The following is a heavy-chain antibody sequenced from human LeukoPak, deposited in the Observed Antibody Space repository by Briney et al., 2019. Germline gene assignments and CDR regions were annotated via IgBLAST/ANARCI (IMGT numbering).Heavy chain of an antibody. Sequence: GGSLRLSCAVSGLTFSDYYMSWIRQAPGKGLEWVSYIIGSGGDIYYADSVKGRFTISRDNAKNSLYLQMNSLRAEDTAVYYCARDSFYYDFWGQGTLVTASS. CDR1: GLTFSDYY. CDR2: IIGSGGDI. D-gene: IGHD3-3*01. CDR3: ARDSFYYDF. V-gene: IGHV3-11*04. J-gene: IGHJ4*02.